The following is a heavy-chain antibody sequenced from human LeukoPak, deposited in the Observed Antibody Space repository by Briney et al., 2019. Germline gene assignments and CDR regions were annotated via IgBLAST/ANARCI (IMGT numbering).Heavy chain of an antibody. D-gene: IGHD3-10*01. Sequence: GSLRLSCAASGFTFSSYWMSWVRQAPGKGLEWVANIKQDGSEKYYVDSVKGRFTISRDNAKNSLCLQMNSLRAEDTAVYYCAASGSYYKGAFDIWGQGTMVTVSS. J-gene: IGHJ3*02. CDR3: AASGSYYKGAFDI. V-gene: IGHV3-7*03. CDR1: GFTFSSYW. CDR2: IKQDGSEK.